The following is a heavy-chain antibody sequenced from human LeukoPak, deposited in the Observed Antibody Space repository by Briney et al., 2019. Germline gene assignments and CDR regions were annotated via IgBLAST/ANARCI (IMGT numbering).Heavy chain of an antibody. CDR1: GGTFSSYA. V-gene: IGHV1-69*06. CDR2: IIPIFGTA. Sequence: EASVKVSCKASGGTFSSYAISWVRQAPGQGLEWMGGIIPIFGTANYAQKFQGRVTITADKSTSTAYMELSSLRSEDTAVYYCAEQQRRDGYNSQKPNYYYYMYDWGKGTTVTVSS. J-gene: IGHJ6*03. CDR3: AEQQRRDGYNSQKPNYYYYMYD. D-gene: IGHD5-24*01.